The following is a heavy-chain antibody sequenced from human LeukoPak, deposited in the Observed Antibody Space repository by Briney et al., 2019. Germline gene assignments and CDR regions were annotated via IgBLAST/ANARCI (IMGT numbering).Heavy chain of an antibody. CDR3: AKDWKGASCDGDCLVY. D-gene: IGHD2-21*02. V-gene: IGHV3-30*18. Sequence: GRSLRLSCAASGFPFSIYGMHWVRQAPGKGLEWVAIITFDGNSKSYADSVKGRFTVSRDNSKNTLYLQMNNLRAEDTAVYYCAKDWKGASCDGDCLVYWGQGTLVTVSS. CDR2: ITFDGNSK. CDR1: GFPFSIYG. J-gene: IGHJ4*02.